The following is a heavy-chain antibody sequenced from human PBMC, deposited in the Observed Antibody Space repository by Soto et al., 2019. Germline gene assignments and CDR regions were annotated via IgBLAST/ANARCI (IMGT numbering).Heavy chain of an antibody. V-gene: IGHV3-30*18. CDR1: GFTFSSYG. CDR3: AKEGIYYDSSGYYYFDY. D-gene: IGHD3-22*01. CDR2: ISYDGSNK. J-gene: IGHJ4*02. Sequence: GGSLRLSCAASGFTFSSYGMHWVRQAPGKGLEWVAVISYDGSNKYYADSVKGRFTISRDNSKNTLYLQMNSLRAEDTAVYYCAKEGIYYDSSGYYYFDYWGQGTLVPVSS.